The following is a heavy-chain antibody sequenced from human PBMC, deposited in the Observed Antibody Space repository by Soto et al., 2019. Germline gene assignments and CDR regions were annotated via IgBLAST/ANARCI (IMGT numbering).Heavy chain of an antibody. CDR2: ISPYKGNT. V-gene: IGHV1-18*01. Sequence: ASVKVSCKASGYTFTNCGIAWVRQAPGQGLEWMRWISPYKGNTHYAQKFQGRVTMTTDTSTSTAYMELRSLRSDDTAVYYCARDLDGSGSYYTDLWGQGTLVTVSS. J-gene: IGHJ5*02. CDR1: GYTFTNCG. CDR3: ARDLDGSGSYYTDL. D-gene: IGHD3-10*01.